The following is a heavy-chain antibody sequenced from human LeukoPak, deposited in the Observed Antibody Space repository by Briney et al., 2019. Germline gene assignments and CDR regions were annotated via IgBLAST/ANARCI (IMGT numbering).Heavy chain of an antibody. CDR3: ARDGLTSNFGEDYYDSSGYNRYWYFDL. CDR1: GGSISSYY. V-gene: IGHV4-59*01. CDR2: IYYSGST. Sequence: SETLSLTCTVSGGSISSYYWSWIRQPPGKGLEWIGYIYYSGSTNYNPSLKSRVTISVDTSKNQFSLKLSSVTAADTAVYYCARDGLTSNFGEDYYDSSGYNRYWYFDLWGRGTLVTVSS. J-gene: IGHJ2*01. D-gene: IGHD3-22*01.